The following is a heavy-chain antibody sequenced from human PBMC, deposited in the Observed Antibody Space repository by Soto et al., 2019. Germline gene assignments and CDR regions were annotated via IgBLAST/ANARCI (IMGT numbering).Heavy chain of an antibody. CDR1: GYTFTRFG. CDR2: ISAYKGNR. CDR3: SREGYGDYPRGGYFQH. V-gene: IGHV1-18*01. D-gene: IGHD4-17*01. J-gene: IGHJ1*01. Sequence: QVQLVQSGAEVKKPGASVKVSCKASGYTFTRFGISWLRQAPGQGLEWMGWISAYKGNRNYAQNLQGRVTMTTDTSTSTAYMELRSLRSDDTAVYYCSREGYGDYPRGGYFQHWGQGTLVTVSS.